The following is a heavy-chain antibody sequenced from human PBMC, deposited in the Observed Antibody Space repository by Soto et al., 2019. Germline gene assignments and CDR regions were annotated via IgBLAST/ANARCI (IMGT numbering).Heavy chain of an antibody. Sequence: GASVKVSCKASGGTFSSYAISWVRQAPGQGLEWMGGIIPIFGTANYAQKFQGRVTITADESTSTAYMELSSLRSEDTAVYYCAREPSSGYHQLFDPWGQGTLVTVSS. D-gene: IGHD3-22*01. J-gene: IGHJ5*02. CDR1: GGTFSSYA. CDR3: AREPSSGYHQLFDP. V-gene: IGHV1-69*13. CDR2: IIPIFGTA.